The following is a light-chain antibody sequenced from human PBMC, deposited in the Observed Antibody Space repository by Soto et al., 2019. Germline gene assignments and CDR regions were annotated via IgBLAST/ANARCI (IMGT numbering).Light chain of an antibody. J-gene: IGKJ3*01. CDR3: QQYGSSSGFT. V-gene: IGKV3-15*01. Sequence: EIVLTQSPATLSVSPGEGATLSCRASQGIGDTLAWYQQRPGQTPRLLIYDTSIRATGVPARFSGSRSGAEFTLTISSLQSEDFAVYYCQQYGSSSGFTFGPGTKVDIK. CDR1: QGIGDT. CDR2: DTS.